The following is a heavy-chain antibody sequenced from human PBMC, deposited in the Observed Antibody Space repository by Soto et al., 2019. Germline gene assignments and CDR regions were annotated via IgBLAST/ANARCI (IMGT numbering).Heavy chain of an antibody. D-gene: IGHD3-3*01. Sequence: GASVKVSCKASGYTFTSYDINWVRQATGQGLEWMGWMNPNSGNTGYAQKFQGRVTMTRNTSISTAYMELSSLRSEDTAVYYCARGRKVLRFLEWLSSAHYYGMDVWGQGTTVTVSS. J-gene: IGHJ6*02. CDR2: MNPNSGNT. CDR1: GYTFTSYD. CDR3: ARGRKVLRFLEWLSSAHYYGMDV. V-gene: IGHV1-8*01.